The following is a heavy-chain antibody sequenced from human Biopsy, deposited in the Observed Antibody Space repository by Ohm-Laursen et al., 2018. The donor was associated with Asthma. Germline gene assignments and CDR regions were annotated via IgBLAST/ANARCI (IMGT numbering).Heavy chain of an antibody. V-gene: IGHV3-53*01. CDR2: IYSGGTS. CDR3: ARGDSSNWSHYYFDY. Sequence: GSLRLSCSASGFAVSRDYMFWVRQAPGKGLEWVSVIYSGGTSYTADSVRGRFTISRDYSKNTLYLQMHSLRAEDTAVYYYARGDSSNWSHYYFDYWGQGTLVTVSS. CDR1: GFAVSRDY. J-gene: IGHJ4*02. D-gene: IGHD3-22*01.